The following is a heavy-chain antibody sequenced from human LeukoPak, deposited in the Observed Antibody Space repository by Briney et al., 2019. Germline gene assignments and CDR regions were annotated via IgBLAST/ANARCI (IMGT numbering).Heavy chain of an antibody. D-gene: IGHD3-10*01. J-gene: IGHJ5*02. CDR1: GYTFTSYG. V-gene: IGHV1-2*06. CDR2: INPNSGGT. CDR3: ARDRITMVRGVISWFDP. Sequence: GASVKVSCKASGYTFTSYGISWVRQAPGQGLEWMGRINPNSGGTNYAQKFQGRVTMTRDTSISTAYMELSRLRSDDTAVYYCARDRITMVRGVISWFDPWGQGTLVTVSS.